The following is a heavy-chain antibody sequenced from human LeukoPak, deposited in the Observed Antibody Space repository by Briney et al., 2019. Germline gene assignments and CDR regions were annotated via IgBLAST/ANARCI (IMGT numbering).Heavy chain of an antibody. CDR2: ISGSGDST. D-gene: IGHD3-3*01. CDR1: GLTYSSYA. V-gene: IGHV3-23*01. J-gene: IGHJ4*02. Sequence: GGSVRLSCAASGLTYSSYAMSWVRQAPGKGLEWVSAISGSGDSTYYADSVKGRFTISRDNSKNTLYLQMNSLRAEDTAVDYCAKGSAIFGVVTYFEYWGQGTLVTVSS. CDR3: AKGSAIFGVVTYFEY.